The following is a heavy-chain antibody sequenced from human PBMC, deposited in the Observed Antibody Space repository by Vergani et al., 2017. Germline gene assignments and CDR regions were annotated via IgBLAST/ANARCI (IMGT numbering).Heavy chain of an antibody. CDR3: VQRVDYFDWDGAFDV. CDR2: VYWNDDE. V-gene: IGHV2-5*01. Sequence: QITLRESGPTLVKPTQTLTLTCTFSGFSLTTGGEGVGWIRQPPGRALEWLAFVYWNDDERYSPSLKSRVTITKDTSKNEVILTMATMDPVDTATYYCVQRVDYFDWDGAFDVWGPGTMVTVSS. J-gene: IGHJ3*01. D-gene: IGHD3-9*01. CDR1: GFSLTTGGEG.